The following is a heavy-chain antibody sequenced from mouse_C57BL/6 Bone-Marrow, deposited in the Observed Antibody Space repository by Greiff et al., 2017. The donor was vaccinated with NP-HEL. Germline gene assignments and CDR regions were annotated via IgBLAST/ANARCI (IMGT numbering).Heavy chain of an antibody. CDR3: ARAGDGYFFYWYFDV. V-gene: IGHV1-54*01. Sequence: VQLQQSGAELVRPGTSVKVSCKASGYAFTNYLIEWVKQRPGQGLEWIGVINPGSGGTNYMEKFKGKAKLTADKSSSTAYMQLSSLTSEDSAVYCCARAGDGYFFYWYFDVWGTGTTVTVSS. J-gene: IGHJ1*03. CDR2: INPGSGGT. CDR1: GYAFTNYL. D-gene: IGHD2-3*01.